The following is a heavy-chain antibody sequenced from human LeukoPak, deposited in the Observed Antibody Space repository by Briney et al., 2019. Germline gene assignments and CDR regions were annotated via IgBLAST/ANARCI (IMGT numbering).Heavy chain of an antibody. CDR3: ARGYSYGYYYYYMDV. J-gene: IGHJ6*03. CDR2: IIPIFGTA. CDR1: GGTFSSYA. D-gene: IGHD5-18*01. Sequence: SVKVSCKASGGTFSSYAISWVRQAPGQGLEWMGGIIPIFGTANYAQKFQGRVTITTDESTSTAYMELSSLRSEDTVVYYCARGYSYGYYYYYMDVWGKGTTVTVSS. V-gene: IGHV1-69*05.